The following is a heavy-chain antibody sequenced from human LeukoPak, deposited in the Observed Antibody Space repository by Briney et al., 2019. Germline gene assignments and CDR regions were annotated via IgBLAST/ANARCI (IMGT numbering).Heavy chain of an antibody. CDR1: GFTFSSYG. V-gene: IGHV3-30*18. CDR2: ISYDGSNK. J-gene: IGHJ4*02. D-gene: IGHD6-13*01. Sequence: GRSLRLSCAASGFTFSSYGMHWVRQAPGKGLEWVAVISYDGSNKYYADSVKGRFTISRDNSKNTLYLQMNSLRAEDTAVYYCAKGEGYGYIDYWGRGTLVTVSS. CDR3: AKGEGYGYIDY.